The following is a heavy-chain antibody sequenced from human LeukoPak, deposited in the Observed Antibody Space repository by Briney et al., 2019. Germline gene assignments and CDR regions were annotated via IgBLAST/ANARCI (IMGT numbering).Heavy chain of an antibody. Sequence: PSETLSLTCTVSGGSISSYYWSWIRQPPGKGLEWIGYIYYSGSTNYNPSLKSRVTISVDTSKNQFSLKLSSVTAADTAVYCCARHSAIRSWFDPWGQGTLVTVSS. CDR1: GGSISSYY. CDR2: IYYSGST. CDR3: ARHSAIRSWFDP. D-gene: IGHD2-2*01. J-gene: IGHJ5*02. V-gene: IGHV4-59*08.